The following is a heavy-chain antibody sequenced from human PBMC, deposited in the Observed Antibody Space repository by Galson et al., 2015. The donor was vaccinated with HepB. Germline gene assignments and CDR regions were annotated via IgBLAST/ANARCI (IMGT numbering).Heavy chain of an antibody. CDR2: IYSGGST. CDR1: GFTVSSNY. V-gene: IGHV3-66*01. CDR3: ARGPRISMPLDI. J-gene: IGHJ3*02. D-gene: IGHD2/OR15-2a*01. Sequence: SLRLSCAASGFTVSSNYMSWVRQAPGEGLEWVSVIYSGGSTYYADSVKGRFTISRDNSKNTLYLQMNSLRAEDTAVYYCARGPRISMPLDIWGQGTMVTVSS.